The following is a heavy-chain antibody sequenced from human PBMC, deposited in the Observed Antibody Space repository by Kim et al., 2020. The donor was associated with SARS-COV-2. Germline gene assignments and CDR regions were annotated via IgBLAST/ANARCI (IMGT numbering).Heavy chain of an antibody. CDR3: ASRRYTGTYYYFDN. CDR1: GFTFSSYW. V-gene: IGHV3-74*01. Sequence: GGSLRLSCAASGFTFSSYWMHWVRQAPGKGLVWVSRTNSDGGTTSYADSVKGRLTISRDNAKSMLYLQMNSLRAEDTAVYYCASRRYTGTYYYFDNWGQGTLVTVSS. CDR2: TNSDGGTT. J-gene: IGHJ4*02. D-gene: IGHD1-26*01.